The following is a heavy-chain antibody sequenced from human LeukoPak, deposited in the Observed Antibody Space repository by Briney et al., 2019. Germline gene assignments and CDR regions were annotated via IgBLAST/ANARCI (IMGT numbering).Heavy chain of an antibody. CDR1: GFTFSSYG. D-gene: IGHD6-19*01. CDR3: ATHALVAGPWYFDY. Sequence: PGRSLRLSCAASGFTFSSYGMHWVRQAPGKGLEWVAVIWYDGSNEYYADSVKGRFTISRDNSKNTLYLQMNSLRAEDTAVYYCATHALVAGPWYFDYWGQGTLVTVSS. V-gene: IGHV3-33*01. J-gene: IGHJ4*02. CDR2: IWYDGSNE.